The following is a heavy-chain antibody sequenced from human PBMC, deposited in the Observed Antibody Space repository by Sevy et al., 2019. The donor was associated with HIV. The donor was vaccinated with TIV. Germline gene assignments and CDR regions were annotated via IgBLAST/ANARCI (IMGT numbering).Heavy chain of an antibody. J-gene: IGHJ3*02. Sequence: GGSLRLSCAASGFTFSSYAMHWVRRAPGKGLEWVASRSYDGSNKDYADSVKGRFTISRDNSKNTLYLQMNSLRAEDTAVYYCARDQWANSGSYLRGDAFDIWGQGTMVTVSS. CDR1: GFTFSSYA. D-gene: IGHD1-26*01. CDR3: ARDQWANSGSYLRGDAFDI. V-gene: IGHV3-30*04. CDR2: RSYDGSNK.